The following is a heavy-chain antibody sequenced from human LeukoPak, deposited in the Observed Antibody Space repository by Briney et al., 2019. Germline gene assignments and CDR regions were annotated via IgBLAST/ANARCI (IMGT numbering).Heavy chain of an antibody. V-gene: IGHV3-21*04. CDR2: LSSSSSYI. Sequence: GGSLRLSCAASGFTLSSYSMNWVRQAPGKGLEWVSSLSSSSSYIYYADSVKGRFTISRDNAENSLYLQMNSLRAEDTAVYYCARVNYDSSGYYYLSYYFDYWGQGTLVPVSS. CDR1: GFTLSSYS. D-gene: IGHD3-22*01. J-gene: IGHJ4*02. CDR3: ARVNYDSSGYYYLSYYFDY.